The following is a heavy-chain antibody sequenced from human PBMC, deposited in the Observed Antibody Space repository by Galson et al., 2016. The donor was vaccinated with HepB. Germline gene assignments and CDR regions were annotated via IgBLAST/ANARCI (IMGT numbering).Heavy chain of an antibody. CDR3: ARDRHLYYDFRSGSRNIMDI. Sequence: SLRLSCAASGFNVTGNDMNWVRQAPGKGLEWVSLIETGGSTMYADSVKGRFSISRDNSKNTVYLQMNSLGAEDTAVYFCARDRHLYYDFRSGSRNIMDIWGQGTTVTVSS. V-gene: IGHV3-66*01. J-gene: IGHJ6*02. CDR2: IETGGST. CDR1: GFNVTGND. D-gene: IGHD3-3*01.